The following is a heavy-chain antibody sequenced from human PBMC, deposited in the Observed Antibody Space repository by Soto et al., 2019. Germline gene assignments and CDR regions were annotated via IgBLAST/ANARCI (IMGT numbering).Heavy chain of an antibody. D-gene: IGHD6-13*01. V-gene: IGHV1-18*01. J-gene: IGHJ4*02. CDR2: NSAYNGKT. Sequence: VHVSCTAYVYPITSCAISWVRPARGQGLEWMGWNSAYNGKTNYAQKLQGRVTMTTDTSTSTAYMELRSLRSDDTAVYYCARVIAAAADCDYWGQGTLVTVSS. CDR1: VYPITSCA. CDR3: ARVIAAAADCDY.